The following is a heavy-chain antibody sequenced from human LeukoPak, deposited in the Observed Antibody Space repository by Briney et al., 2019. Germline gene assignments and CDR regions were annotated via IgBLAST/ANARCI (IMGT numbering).Heavy chain of an antibody. CDR2: IYYGGST. CDR3: ARGGWYSHY. J-gene: IGHJ4*02. D-gene: IGHD3-16*01. V-gene: IGHV4-59*01. CDR1: GGSISSYY. Sequence: SETLSLTCTVSGGSISSYYWSWIRQPPGKGLEWIGYIYYGGSTNYNPSLKSRVTISVDTSKNQFSLKLTSVTAADTAVYYCARGGWYSHYWGQGTLVTVSS.